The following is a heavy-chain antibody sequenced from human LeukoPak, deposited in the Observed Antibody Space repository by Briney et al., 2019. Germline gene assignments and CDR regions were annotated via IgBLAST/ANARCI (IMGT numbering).Heavy chain of an antibody. CDR3: AKDHSGCGSYFGH. CDR2: IEHDGYNK. V-gene: IGHV3-30*02. CDR1: GVTFNNYS. J-gene: IGHJ4*01. D-gene: IGHD5-12*01. Sequence: GGSLRLSCAASGVTFNNYSMHWVRQAPGKGLEWVTFIEHDGYNKNYAASVKGRFTVSRDNSQKTVDLQMNSLRAEDTALFYCAKDHSGCGSYFGHRGQGTPGHGLL.